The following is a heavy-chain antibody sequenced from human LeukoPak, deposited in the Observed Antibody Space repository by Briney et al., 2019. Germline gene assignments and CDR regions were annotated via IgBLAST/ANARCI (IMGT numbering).Heavy chain of an antibody. CDR3: ARGGPAARLITFGGVTDP. V-gene: IGHV1-18*01. CDR2: INAYNGNT. D-gene: IGHD3-16*01. Sequence: GASVKVSCKASGYTFTSYGISWVRQAPGQGLEWMGWINAYNGNTNYAQKLQGRVTMTTDTSTSTAYMELRNLRSDDTAVYYCARGGPAARLITFGGVTDPWGQGTLVTVSS. J-gene: IGHJ5*02. CDR1: GYTFTSYG.